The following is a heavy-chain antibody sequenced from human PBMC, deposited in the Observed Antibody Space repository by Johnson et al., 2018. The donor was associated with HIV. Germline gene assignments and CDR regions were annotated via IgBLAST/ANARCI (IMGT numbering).Heavy chain of an antibody. V-gene: IGHV3-30*02. CDR2: IRYDGSNK. D-gene: IGHD3-3*01. CDR1: GFTFSSYG. Sequence: QVQLVESGGGVVQPGGSLRLSCAASGFTFSSYGMHWVRQAPGKGLEWVAFIRYDGSNKYYADSVKGRFTISRDNSKNLLYLQRNSLRAEDTAVYYCAKDSTYYDSGGAFDIWGQGTMVTISS. J-gene: IGHJ3*02. CDR3: AKDSTYYDSGGAFDI.